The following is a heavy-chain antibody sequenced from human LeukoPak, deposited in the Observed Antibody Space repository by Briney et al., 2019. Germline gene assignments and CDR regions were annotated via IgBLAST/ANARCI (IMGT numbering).Heavy chain of an antibody. V-gene: IGHV5-51*01. Sequence: GESLKISCKGSGYSFTSYWIGWVRQMPGKGLDWMGIIYPGDSDTRYSPSFQGQVTISADKSISTAYLQWSSLTASDTAMYYCARSPTTATTNYYSHYYMDVWGKGTTVTVSS. D-gene: IGHD4-11*01. CDR2: IYPGDSDT. CDR3: ARSPTTATTNYYSHYYMDV. CDR1: GYSFTSYW. J-gene: IGHJ6*03.